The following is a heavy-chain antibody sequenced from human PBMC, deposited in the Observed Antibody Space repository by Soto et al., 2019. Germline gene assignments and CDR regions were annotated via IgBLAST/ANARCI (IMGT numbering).Heavy chain of an antibody. CDR2: ISKSDYT. CDR3: AREDSIIIPAVSDF. CDR1: GFAFNNYG. V-gene: IGHV3-21*01. Sequence: KTGGSLRLSCTVSGFAFNNYGINWVRQAPGKGLEWVSSISKSDYTYYSDSVKGRFAISRDNPKSSVSLQMNTLRVEDTAVYYCAREDSIIIPAVSDFWGQGTLVTVSS. D-gene: IGHD2-2*01. J-gene: IGHJ4*02.